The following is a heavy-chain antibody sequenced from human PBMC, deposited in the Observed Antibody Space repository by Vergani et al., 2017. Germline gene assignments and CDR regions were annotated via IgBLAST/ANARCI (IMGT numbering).Heavy chain of an antibody. D-gene: IGHD2-2*01. V-gene: IGHV4-39*07. J-gene: IGHJ4*02. CDR2: IYYSGST. Sequence: QLQLQESGPGLVKPSATLSLTCSVSGASIRSSNYYWGWIRQPPGKGLEWIASIYYSGSTYYNPSLKSRVTISVDTSKNQFSLKLSSVTAADTAVYYCARGGMRYCSSTSCPSFDYWGQGTLVTVSS. CDR1: GASIRSSNYY. CDR3: ARGGMRYCSSTSCPSFDY.